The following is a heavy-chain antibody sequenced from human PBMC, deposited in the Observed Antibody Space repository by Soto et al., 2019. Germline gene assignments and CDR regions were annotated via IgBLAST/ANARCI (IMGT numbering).Heavy chain of an antibody. J-gene: IGHJ4*02. CDR1: GGSISSGDYY. CDR3: ARAPSSKLYYDYVWGSPYFDY. Sequence: NPSETLSLTCTVSGGSISSGDYYWSWIRQPPGKGLEWTGYIYYSGSTYYNPSLKSRVTISVDTSKNQFSLKLSSVTAADTAVYYCARAPSSKLYYDYVWGSPYFDYWGQGTLVTVSS. V-gene: IGHV4-30-4*01. D-gene: IGHD3-16*01. CDR2: IYYSGST.